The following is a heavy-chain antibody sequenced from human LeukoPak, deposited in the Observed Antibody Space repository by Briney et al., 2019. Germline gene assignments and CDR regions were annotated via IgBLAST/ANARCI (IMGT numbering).Heavy chain of an antibody. CDR2: IYYSGST. CDR3: ARDSWGVRWYFDL. CDR1: GGSISSYY. V-gene: IGHV4-59*12. D-gene: IGHD3-10*01. J-gene: IGHJ2*01. Sequence: SETLSLTCTVSGGSISSYYWSWIRQPPGKGLEWIGYIYYSGSTNYNRSLKSRVTISVDTSKNQFCLKLSSVTAAETAVYYCARDSWGVRWYFDLWGRGTLVTVSS.